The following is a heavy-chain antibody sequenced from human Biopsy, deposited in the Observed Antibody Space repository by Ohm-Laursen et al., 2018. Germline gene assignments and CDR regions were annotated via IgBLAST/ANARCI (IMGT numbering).Heavy chain of an antibody. J-gene: IGHJ4*02. V-gene: IGHV1-24*01. CDR1: GYAVTEFS. CDR2: FAPENGKT. CDR3: AADINVWNVNY. Sequence: ASVKVSCKVSGYAVTEFSMHWVRQAPGKGLEWMGGFAPENGKTIYAQKFQGRVTMTEDASTDTAYMEVWRLRSDDTAVYYCAADINVWNVNYWGQGTQVTVSS. D-gene: IGHD1-1*01.